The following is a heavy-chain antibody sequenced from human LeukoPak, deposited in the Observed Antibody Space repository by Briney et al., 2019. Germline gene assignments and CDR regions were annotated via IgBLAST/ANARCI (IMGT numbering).Heavy chain of an antibody. CDR1: GFTFSSYA. CDR3: AKDPDDYGDLAPTYYFDY. D-gene: IGHD4-17*01. Sequence: AGGFLRLSCAASGFTFSSYAMSWVRQAPGKGLEWVSAISGSGGSTYYADSVKGRFTISRDNSKNTLYLQMNSLRAEDTAVYYCAKDPDDYGDLAPTYYFDYWGQGTLVTVSS. CDR2: ISGSGGST. J-gene: IGHJ4*02. V-gene: IGHV3-23*01.